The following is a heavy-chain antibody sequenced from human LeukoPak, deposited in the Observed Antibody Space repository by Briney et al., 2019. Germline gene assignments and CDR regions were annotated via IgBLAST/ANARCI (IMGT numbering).Heavy chain of an antibody. Sequence: RGSLRLSCAASGFTVSANYMSWVRQAPGKGLEWVSVVYIGGGTYYADSVKGRFTISRDNAKNSLYLQMNSLRAEDTAVYYCANYYDSSGYYDAFDIWGQGTMVTVSS. V-gene: IGHV3-53*01. CDR1: GFTVSANY. CDR2: VYIGGGT. J-gene: IGHJ3*02. CDR3: ANYYDSSGYYDAFDI. D-gene: IGHD3-22*01.